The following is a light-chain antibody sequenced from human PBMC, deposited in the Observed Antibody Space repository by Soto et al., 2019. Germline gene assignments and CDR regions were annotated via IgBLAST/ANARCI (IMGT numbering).Light chain of an antibody. CDR1: SDNIGIYNL. J-gene: IGLJ1*01. CDR2: EGS. Sequence: QSVLTQPASVSGSLGQSTTISCIGSSDNIGIYNLVSWYQQKPGKAPKIIIFEGSKRPSGVSNRFSGSRSGNTASLTISGLQAEDEADYYCCSFAGTGTQYVFGTGTKVTVL. CDR3: CSFAGTGTQYV. V-gene: IGLV2-23*01.